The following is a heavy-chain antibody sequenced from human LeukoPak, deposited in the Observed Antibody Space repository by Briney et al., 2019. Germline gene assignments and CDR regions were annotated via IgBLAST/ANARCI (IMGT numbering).Heavy chain of an antibody. V-gene: IGHV3-23*01. Sequence: GGSLRLSCTASGFTFSNYAMMWVRQAPGKGLELVSTIRAGDHSTYYADSVKGRFTISRDNSKHTLFLQMNSLRAEDTAVYFCARDPNGDYVGAFDMWGPGKMVTVSS. CDR1: GFTFSNYA. CDR3: ARDPNGDYVGAFDM. J-gene: IGHJ3*02. D-gene: IGHD4-17*01. CDR2: IRAGDHST.